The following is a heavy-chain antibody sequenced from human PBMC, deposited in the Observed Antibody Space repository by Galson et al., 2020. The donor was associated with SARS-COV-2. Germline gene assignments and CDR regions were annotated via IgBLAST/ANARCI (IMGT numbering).Heavy chain of an antibody. D-gene: IGHD6-19*01. CDR3: ARDGQLSSGWAFDY. V-gene: IGHV3-33*01. CDR2: IFYDGSDK. Sequence: GESLKISCAASGFTFSSHAIHWVRQAPGKGLEWVAQIFYDGSDKYYEDSVKGRFTISRDSSKNMVYLQMNNLKVDDTAVYYCARDGQLSSGWAFDYWGQGTPVTVSS. CDR1: GFTFSSHA. J-gene: IGHJ4*02.